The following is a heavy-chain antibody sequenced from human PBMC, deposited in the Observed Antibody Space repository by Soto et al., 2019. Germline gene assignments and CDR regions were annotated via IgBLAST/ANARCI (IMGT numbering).Heavy chain of an antibody. Sequence: EVQLLESGGGLVQPGGSLRLSCSASGFTFSSHDMIWVRQAPGKGLEWVSGVSGGGSTSYADSEKGRFTISRDKSRNTLYLQMNSLRVEDTAVYYCVKGFWGDYWGQGTLVTVSS. CDR1: GFTFSSHD. J-gene: IGHJ4*02. CDR2: VSGGGST. CDR3: VKGFWGDY. D-gene: IGHD3-16*01. V-gene: IGHV3-23*01.